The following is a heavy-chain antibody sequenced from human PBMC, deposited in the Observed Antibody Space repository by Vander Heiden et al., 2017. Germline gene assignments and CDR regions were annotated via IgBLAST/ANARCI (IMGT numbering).Heavy chain of an antibody. J-gene: IGHJ4*02. CDR1: GFSLSTSGMC. D-gene: IGHD3-10*01. V-gene: IGHV2-70*01. CDR2: IDWDDDK. CDR3: ARYYYVSGIDDPGPSGDLDY. Sequence: QVTLRESGPALVKPTQTLTLTCTFSGFSLSTSGMCVSWIRQPPGKALEWLALIDWDDDKYDSTSRKTRLTIAKDTSKNQVVLTRTNMDPVETATYYCARYYYVSGIDDPGPSGDLDYWGQGTMVTVSS.